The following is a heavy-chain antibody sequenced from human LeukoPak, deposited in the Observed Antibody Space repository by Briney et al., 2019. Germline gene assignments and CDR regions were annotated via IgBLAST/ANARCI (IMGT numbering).Heavy chain of an antibody. CDR1: GFTFSRYA. CDR3: AKDPLSSGWSYYFDY. D-gene: IGHD6-19*01. V-gene: IGHV3-23*01. Sequence: GGSLRLSCAASGFTFSRYAMSWVRQAPGKGLEWVSAISGSGGSTYYADSVKGRFTISRDNSKNTLYLQMNSLRAEDTAVYYCAKDPLSSGWSYYFDYWGQGTLVTVSS. CDR2: ISGSGGST. J-gene: IGHJ4*02.